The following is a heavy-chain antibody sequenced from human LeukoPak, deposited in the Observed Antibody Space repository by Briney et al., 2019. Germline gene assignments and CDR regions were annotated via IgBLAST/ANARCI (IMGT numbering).Heavy chain of an antibody. CDR3: TRYNNDHFDY. D-gene: IGHD1-14*01. Sequence: PGGSMRLSCAGYGFTFAGYGMHWFRQTPGKGLEWVAVIAYDGSRAFYADSVKGRFTISRDNSKNTMSVQMDDLRAEDTAVYYCTRYNNDHFDYWGQGTLVTVSS. CDR1: GFTFAGYG. V-gene: IGHV3-33*01. J-gene: IGHJ4*02. CDR2: IAYDGSRA.